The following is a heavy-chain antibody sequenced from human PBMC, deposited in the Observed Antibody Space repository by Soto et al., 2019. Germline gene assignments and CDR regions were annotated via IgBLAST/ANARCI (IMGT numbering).Heavy chain of an antibody. J-gene: IGHJ4*02. D-gene: IGHD6-19*01. CDR3: ASSHTTVAGTYFDY. CDR1: GDSVSSNSAA. CDR2: TYYRSKWYN. V-gene: IGHV6-1*01. Sequence: SQTLSLTCAISGDSVSSNSAAWNWIRQSPSRGLEWLGRTYYRSKWYNDYAVSVKSRITINPDASKNQFSLQLDSVTPEDTPVYYCASSHTTVAGTYFDYWGQGTLVTVSS.